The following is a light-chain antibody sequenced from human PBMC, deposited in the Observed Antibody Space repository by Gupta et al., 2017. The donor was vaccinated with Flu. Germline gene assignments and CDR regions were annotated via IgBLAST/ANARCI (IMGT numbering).Light chain of an antibody. Sequence: DIQLTQSPSFLSASVGDRVTITCRASQGISSYLAWYQQKPGKAPKLLIYAASTLQSGVPSRFSGSRSGTEFTLTSSSLQPEDFATYYCQQLNSYPRTFGQGTRLGIK. CDR1: QGISSY. CDR2: AAS. CDR3: QQLNSYPRT. V-gene: IGKV1-9*01. J-gene: IGKJ5*01.